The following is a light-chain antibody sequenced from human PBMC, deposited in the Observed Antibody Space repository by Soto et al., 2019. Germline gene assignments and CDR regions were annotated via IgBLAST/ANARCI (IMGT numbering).Light chain of an antibody. CDR2: EVT. V-gene: IGLV2-8*01. J-gene: IGLJ2*01. CDR1: SSDVGGYNY. Sequence: QSALTQPPSASGSPGQSVTISCTGTSSDVGGYNYVSWYQQHPGKAPKLMIYEVTKRPSGVPDRFSGSKSGNTASLTVSGLQADDEADYYCSSFAGSNNLVFAGGTKLTVL. CDR3: SSFAGSNNLV.